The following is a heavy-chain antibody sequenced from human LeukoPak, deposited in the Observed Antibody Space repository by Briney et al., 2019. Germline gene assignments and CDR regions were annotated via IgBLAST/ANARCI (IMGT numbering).Heavy chain of an antibody. CDR1: GYTFTVYY. CDR3: ARQTMSPGVYFDY. CDR2: INPNSGGT. D-gene: IGHD3-10*02. Sequence: ASVNVSFKASGYTFTVYYMHWVRQAPGQGLEWMGRINPNSGGTNYAQKFQGRVTMTRDTSISTAYMELSRPRSDDTAVYYCARQTMSPGVYFDYWGQGTLATVSS. V-gene: IGHV1-2*06. J-gene: IGHJ4*02.